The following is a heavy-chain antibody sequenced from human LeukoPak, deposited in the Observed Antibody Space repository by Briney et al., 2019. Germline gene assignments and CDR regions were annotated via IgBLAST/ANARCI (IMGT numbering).Heavy chain of an antibody. CDR3: ARGSYYVY. J-gene: IGHJ4*02. D-gene: IGHD1-26*01. Sequence: GGALRLSCTASGFTFGDYAMSWFRQAPGKGLEWVGFIRTQASGGTTEYAASVKGRFAISRDDPRSIAYLQMNGLKAEDTAIYFCARGSYYVYWGQGTLVTVSS. CDR2: IRTQASGGTT. CDR1: GFTFGDYA. V-gene: IGHV3-49*03.